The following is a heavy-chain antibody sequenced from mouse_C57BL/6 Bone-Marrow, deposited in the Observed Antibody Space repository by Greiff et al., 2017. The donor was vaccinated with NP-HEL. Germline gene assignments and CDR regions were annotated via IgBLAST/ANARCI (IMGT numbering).Heavy chain of an antibody. V-gene: IGHV5-4*01. D-gene: IGHD1-1*01. J-gene: IGHJ1*03. Sequence: EVHLVESGGGLVKPGGSLKLSCAASGFTFSSYAMSWVRQTPEKRLEWVATISDGGSYTYYPDNVKGRFTISRDNAKNNLYLQMSHLKSEDTAMYYCARESLYYGSSYWYFDVWGTGTTVTVSS. CDR3: ARESLYYGSSYWYFDV. CDR1: GFTFSSYA. CDR2: ISDGGSYT.